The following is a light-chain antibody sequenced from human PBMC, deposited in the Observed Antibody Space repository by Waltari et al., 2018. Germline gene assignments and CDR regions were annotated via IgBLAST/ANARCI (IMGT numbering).Light chain of an antibody. V-gene: IGKV3-11*01. CDR3: QQRSNWPRT. Sequence: ELVLTQSPDTLSLSPGERATPSCRASQSVRHYLAWYQQKPGQATRLLIYSASYRAPGVPARFRGSWSGTDFTLTISSLEPEDFAVYYCQQRSNWPRTFGQGTKVEIK. CDR2: SAS. CDR1: QSVRHY. J-gene: IGKJ1*01.